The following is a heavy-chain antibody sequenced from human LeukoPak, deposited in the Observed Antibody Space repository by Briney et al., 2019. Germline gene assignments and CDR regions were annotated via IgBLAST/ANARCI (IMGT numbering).Heavy chain of an antibody. CDR1: NGSISSGSYH. J-gene: IGHJ3*02. V-gene: IGHV4-61*02. Sequence: SQTLSLTCTVSNGSISSGSYHWSWIRQPAGRGLEWIGRIYVSGSTNYNPSLKSRVTISVDKSKNQFSLKLSSVTAADTAVYYCARVRYWTDAFDIWGQGTMVTVSS. CDR3: ARVRYWTDAFDI. D-gene: IGHD3/OR15-3a*01. CDR2: IYVSGST.